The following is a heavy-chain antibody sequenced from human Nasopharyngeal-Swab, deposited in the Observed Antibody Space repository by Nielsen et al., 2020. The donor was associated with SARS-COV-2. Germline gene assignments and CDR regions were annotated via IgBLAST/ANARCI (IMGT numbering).Heavy chain of an antibody. V-gene: IGHV3-9*01. D-gene: IGHD1-20*01. CDR3: ARENNWEALRYFDL. CDR1: GFTFDDYA. J-gene: IGHJ2*01. CDR2: ISWNGNIR. Sequence: GGSLRLSCAASGFTFDDYAMYWVRQAPGKGLEWVSGISWNGNIRGHADSVEGRFTISRDNAKSSLYLQMNSLRVEDTALYYLARENNWEALRYFDLWGRGTLVTVSS.